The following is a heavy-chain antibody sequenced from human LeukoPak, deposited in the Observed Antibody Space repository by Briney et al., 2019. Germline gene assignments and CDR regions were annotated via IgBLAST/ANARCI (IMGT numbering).Heavy chain of an antibody. CDR1: GGSFSGYY. CDR3: ARGINARGWFDP. V-gene: IGHV4-34*01. J-gene: IGHJ5*02. Sequence: ASETLSLTCAVYGGSFSGYYWSWIRQPPGKVLEWIGEINHSGSTNYNPSLKNRVTISVDTSKNQFSLKLSSVTAADTAVYYCARGINARGWFDPWGQGTLVTVSS. CDR2: INHSGST.